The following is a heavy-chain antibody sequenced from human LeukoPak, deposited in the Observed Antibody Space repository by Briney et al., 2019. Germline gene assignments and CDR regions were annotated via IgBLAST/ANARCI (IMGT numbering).Heavy chain of an antibody. CDR3: ARINDIVVVPAAPMVYNWFDP. CDR2: IIPIFGTA. V-gene: IGHV1-69*13. Sequence: GASVKVSCKASGGTFSSYAISWVRQAPGQGLEWMGGIIPIFGTANYAQKFQGRVTITADESTSTAYMELSSLRSEDTAVYYCARINDIVVVPAAPMVYNWFDPWGQGTLVTVSS. D-gene: IGHD2-2*01. CDR1: GGTFSSYA. J-gene: IGHJ5*02.